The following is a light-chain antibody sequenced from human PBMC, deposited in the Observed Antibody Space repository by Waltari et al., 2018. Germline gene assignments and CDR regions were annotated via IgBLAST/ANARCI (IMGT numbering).Light chain of an antibody. CDR1: CRDVGRYNY. J-gene: IGLJ2*01. CDR3: SSYTSSNTLV. Sequence: QSALTQPASVSGSPGQSITIFCTGPCRDVGRYNYVSWYQQHPGKAPKLLIYDVSNRPSGVSNRFSGSKSGNTASLTISGLQAEDEADYYCSSYTSSNTLVFGGGTKLTVL. V-gene: IGLV2-14*01. CDR2: DVS.